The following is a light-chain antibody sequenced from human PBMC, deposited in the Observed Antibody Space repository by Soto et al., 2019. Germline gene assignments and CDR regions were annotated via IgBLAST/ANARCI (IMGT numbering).Light chain of an antibody. CDR2: AAS. Sequence: AIQMTQSPSSLSASVGDRVTITCRASQDIINDLGWYQQKPGKAPKLLIYAASTLQGGVPSRFSGSGSGTDFTLTISSLQPDDFATYYCQHYNSYSEAFGQGTKVDIK. J-gene: IGKJ1*01. CDR3: QHYNSYSEA. V-gene: IGKV1-6*01. CDR1: QDIIND.